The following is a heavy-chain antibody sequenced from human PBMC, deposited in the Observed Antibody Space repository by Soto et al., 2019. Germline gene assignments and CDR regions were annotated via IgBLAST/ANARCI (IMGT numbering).Heavy chain of an antibody. CDR3: AAGVTYDGNFDI. Sequence: QMQLVQSGPEVKKPGTSVKVSCKASGFTFTSSAMQWVRQARGQRLEWIGWMVVGSGNTNYAQKFQERVSIPRDMSTRTAYMELSSLRSEDTAVYYCAAGVTYDGNFDIWGQGTMVTVSS. CDR2: MVVGSGNT. CDR1: GFTFTSSA. V-gene: IGHV1-58*02. J-gene: IGHJ3*02. D-gene: IGHD5-12*01.